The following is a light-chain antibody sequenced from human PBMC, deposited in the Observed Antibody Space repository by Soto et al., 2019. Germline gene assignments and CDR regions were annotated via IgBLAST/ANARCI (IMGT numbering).Light chain of an antibody. V-gene: IGKV3-20*01. J-gene: IGKJ3*01. CDR1: QSISSSY. Sequence: EIVLTQSPGTLSLSPGERATLSCRASQSISSSYLASYQQKPGQAPRLLVYGASSRATGIPDRFSGSGSGTDFPLTISRLEPEDFAVYYCQQYGSSRFTFGPGTKVDIK. CDR3: QQYGSSRFT. CDR2: GAS.